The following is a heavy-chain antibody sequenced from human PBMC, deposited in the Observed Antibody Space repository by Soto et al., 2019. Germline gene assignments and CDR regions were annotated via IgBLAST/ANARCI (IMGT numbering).Heavy chain of an antibody. Sequence: GGSLRLSCAASGFTFSSYGMHWVRQAPGKGLEWVAVISYDGSNKYYADSVKGRFTISRDNSKNTLYLQMNSLRAEDTAVYYCAKGRARVVTAANDDWGQGTLVTVAS. CDR1: GFTFSSYG. V-gene: IGHV3-30*18. J-gene: IGHJ4*02. CDR3: AKGRARVVTAANDD. D-gene: IGHD2-2*01. CDR2: ISYDGSNK.